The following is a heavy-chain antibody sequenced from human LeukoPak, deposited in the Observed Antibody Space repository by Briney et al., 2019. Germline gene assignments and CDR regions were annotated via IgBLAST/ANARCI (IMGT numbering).Heavy chain of an antibody. V-gene: IGHV4-4*02. J-gene: IGHJ5*02. D-gene: IGHD3-10*01. CDR2: IYHSGST. Sequence: PSETLSLTCAVSGGSISSSNWWSWVRPPPGKGLEWIGEIYHSGSTNYNPSLKSRVTISVDTSKNQLSLKLSSATAADTAVYYCASRYSSGKLNWFDPWGQGTLVTVSS. CDR3: ASRYSSGKLNWFDP. CDR1: GGSISSSNW.